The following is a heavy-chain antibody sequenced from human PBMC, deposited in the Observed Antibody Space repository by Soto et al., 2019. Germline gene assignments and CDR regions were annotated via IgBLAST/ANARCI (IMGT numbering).Heavy chain of an antibody. Sequence: GGSLRLSCASSGFTFXSYSMNWVRQAPGKGLEWVSYISSSSTIYYADSVKGRFTISRGNAKNSLYLQMNSLRDEDTAVYYCARVPYDFWSGSPFDYWGQGTLVTVSS. CDR2: ISSSSTI. CDR1: GFTFXSYS. V-gene: IGHV3-48*02. J-gene: IGHJ4*02. CDR3: ARVPYDFWSGSPFDY. D-gene: IGHD3-3*01.